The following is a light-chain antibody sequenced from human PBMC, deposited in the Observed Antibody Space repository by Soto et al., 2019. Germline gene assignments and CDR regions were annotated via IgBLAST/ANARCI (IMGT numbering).Light chain of an antibody. Sequence: QSVLTQPASVSGSPGQSITISCTGTSSDVGGYNYVSWYQQHPGKAPKLMIYDVSNRPSGVSNRFSGSKSGNTASLTISGLHAEDLAEQRRPSSTSIFYVFG. J-gene: IGLJ6*01. CDR2: DVS. CDR1: SSDVGGYNY. V-gene: IGLV2-14*01. CDR3: PSSTSIFYV.